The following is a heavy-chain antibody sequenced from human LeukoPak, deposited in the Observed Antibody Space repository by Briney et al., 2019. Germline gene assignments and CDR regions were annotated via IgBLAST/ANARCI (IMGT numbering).Heavy chain of an antibody. J-gene: IGHJ4*02. CDR1: GGSFSGYY. V-gene: IGHV4-34*01. D-gene: IGHD5-24*01. Sequence: SEALSLTCSVYGGSFSGYYWTWIRQPPGKGLEWIGEIHYSGRINYNPSLKSRVTISADTSNNHFSLKMNSVTAADTAVYYCSRGTDAYKCGNSWGQGTLVTVSS. CDR2: IHYSGRI. CDR3: SRGTDAYKCGNS.